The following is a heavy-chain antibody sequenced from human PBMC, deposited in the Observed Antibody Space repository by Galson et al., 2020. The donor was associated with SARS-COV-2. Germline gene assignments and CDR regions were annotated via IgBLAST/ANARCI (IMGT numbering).Heavy chain of an antibody. CDR2: ISGSGGST. J-gene: IGHJ4*02. D-gene: IGHD6-19*01. CDR1: GFTFSSYA. Sequence: QAGGSLRLSCAASGFTFSSYAMSWVRQAPGKGLEWVSAISGSGGSTYYADSVKGRFTISRDNSKNTLYLQMNSLRAEDTAVYYCAKIRIRQWLVTDSRYFDYWGQGTLVTVAS. V-gene: IGHV3-23*01. CDR3: AKIRIRQWLVTDSRYFDY.